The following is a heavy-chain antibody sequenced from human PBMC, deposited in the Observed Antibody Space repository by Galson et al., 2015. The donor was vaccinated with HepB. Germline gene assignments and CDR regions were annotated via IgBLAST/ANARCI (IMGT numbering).Heavy chain of an antibody. CDR2: INTNTGNP. CDR1: GYTFTSYA. CDR3: ASHRQLVSYYYYYMDV. J-gene: IGHJ6*03. Sequence: SVKVSCKASGYTFTSYAMNWVRQAPGQGLEWMGWINTNTGNPTYAQGFTGRFVFSLDTSVSTAYLQISSLKAEDTAVYYCASHRQLVSYYYYYMDVWGKGTTVTVSS. D-gene: IGHD6-6*01. V-gene: IGHV7-4-1*02.